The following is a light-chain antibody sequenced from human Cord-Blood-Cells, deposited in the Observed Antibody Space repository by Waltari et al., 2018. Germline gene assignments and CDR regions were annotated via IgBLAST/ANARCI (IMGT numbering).Light chain of an antibody. V-gene: IGKV3-15*01. J-gene: IGKJ2*01. CDR2: GAS. CDR1: QSVSSN. CDR3: QQYNNWYT. Sequence: EIVMTQSPATLSVSPGERATLSCRASQSVSSNLAWYQQKPGQAPRLLIYGASTRATGIPARFSGSGSGAEFTLTSGSLQSEDFAVYYCQQYNNWYTFGQGTKLEIK.